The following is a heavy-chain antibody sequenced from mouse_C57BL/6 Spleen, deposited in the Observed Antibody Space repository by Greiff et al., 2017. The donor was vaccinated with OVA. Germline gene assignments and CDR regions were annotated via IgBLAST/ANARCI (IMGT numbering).Heavy chain of an antibody. CDR3: AREDTDWYVEV. Sequence: EVKLMESEGGLVQPGSSMKLSCTASGFTFSDYYMAWVRQVPEKGLEWVANINYDGSSTYYLDSLKSRFIISRDNAKNILYLQMSSLKSADTATYYCAREDTDWYVEVWGTGTTVTVSS. CDR1: GFTFSDYY. J-gene: IGHJ1*03. CDR2: INYDGSST. V-gene: IGHV5-16*01.